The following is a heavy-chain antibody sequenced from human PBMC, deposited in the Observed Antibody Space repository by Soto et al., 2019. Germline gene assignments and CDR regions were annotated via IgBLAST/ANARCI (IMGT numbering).Heavy chain of an antibody. J-gene: IGHJ4*02. D-gene: IGHD4-17*01. CDR2: INPNSGGT. CDR3: ARVKGYGDLRWDFDY. CDR1: GYTFTGYY. Sequence: PGASVKVSCKASGYTFTGYYMHWVRQAPGQGLEWMGWINPNSGGTNYAQKFQGRVTMTRDTSISTAYMELSRLRSDDTAVYYCARVKGYGDLRWDFDYWGQGTLVTVSS. V-gene: IGHV1-2*02.